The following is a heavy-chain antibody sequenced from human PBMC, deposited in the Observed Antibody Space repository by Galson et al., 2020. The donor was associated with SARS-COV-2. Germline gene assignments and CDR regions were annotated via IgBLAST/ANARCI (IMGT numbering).Heavy chain of an antibody. CDR2: ISSSGSTI. J-gene: IGHJ4*02. Sequence: GGSLRLSCAASGFTFSSYEMNWVRQAPGKGLEWVSYISSSGSTIYYADSVKGRFTISRDNAKNSLYLQMNSLRAEDTAVYYCARGSQVLRYFDWLLYVGYYFDYWGQGTLVTVSS. D-gene: IGHD3-9*01. CDR3: ARGSQVLRYFDWLLYVGYYFDY. V-gene: IGHV3-48*03. CDR1: GFTFSSYE.